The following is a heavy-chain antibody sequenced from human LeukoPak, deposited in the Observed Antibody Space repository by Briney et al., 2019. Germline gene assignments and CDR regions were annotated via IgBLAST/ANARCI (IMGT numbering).Heavy chain of an antibody. D-gene: IGHD2-2*01. V-gene: IGHV3-48*01. CDR3: ARDKRWDIVVVPATALTFDY. CDR2: ISSSSSTI. CDR1: GFTFSSYS. Sequence: GGSLRLSCAASGFTFSSYSMNWVRQAPGKGLEWVSSISSSSSTIYYADSVKGRFTISRDNAKNSLYLQMNSLRAEDTAVYYCARDKRWDIVVVPATALTFDYWGQGTLVTVSS. J-gene: IGHJ4*02.